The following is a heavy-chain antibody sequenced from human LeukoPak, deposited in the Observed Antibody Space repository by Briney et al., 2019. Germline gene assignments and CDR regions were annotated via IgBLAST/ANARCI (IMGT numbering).Heavy chain of an antibody. Sequence: GGSLRLSCAASGFTFSSYGIHWVRQAPGKGLEWVAVIWYDGSNKYYADSVKGRFTISRDNSKNTLYLQMNSLRAEDTAVYYYARAPGYYFDYWGQGTLVTVSS. CDR3: ARAPGYYFDY. CDR2: IWYDGSNK. V-gene: IGHV3-33*01. J-gene: IGHJ4*02. CDR1: GFTFSSYG.